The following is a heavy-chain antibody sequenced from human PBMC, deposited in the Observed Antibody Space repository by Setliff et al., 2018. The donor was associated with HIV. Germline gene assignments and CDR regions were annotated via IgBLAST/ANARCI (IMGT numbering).Heavy chain of an antibody. CDR3: VRDYMWAFDY. V-gene: IGHV3-23*01. Sequence: GGSLRLSCAASGFTFNIYVMNWVRQAPGKGLEWVSAISGSGGSTYYADSVKGRFTISRDNSKNTLYLQMNSLRAEDTAVYYCVRDYMWAFDYWGQGTLVTVSS. CDR1: GFTFNIYV. CDR2: ISGSGGST. D-gene: IGHD1-26*01. J-gene: IGHJ4*02.